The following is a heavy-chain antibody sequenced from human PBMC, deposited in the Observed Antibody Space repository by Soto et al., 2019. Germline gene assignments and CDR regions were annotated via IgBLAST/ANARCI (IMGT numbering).Heavy chain of an antibody. CDR1: GYRFTESW. CDR3: ARHYYGSGTQYNVGMDV. J-gene: IGHJ6*02. D-gene: IGHD3-10*01. CDR2: VFPGDSDT. V-gene: IGHV5-51*01. Sequence: GESLKISCKTSGYRFTESWIGWVRQKPGKGLEWLGMVFPGDSDTRYSPSFQGQVTISADKSINTAYLQWSSLKASDTAIYYCARHYYGSGTQYNVGMDVWGQGTTVTVSS.